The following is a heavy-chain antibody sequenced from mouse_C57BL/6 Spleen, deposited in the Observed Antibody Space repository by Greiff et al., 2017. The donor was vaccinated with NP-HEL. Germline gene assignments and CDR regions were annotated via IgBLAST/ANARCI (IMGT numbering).Heavy chain of an antibody. V-gene: IGHV1-61*01. D-gene: IGHD1-1*01. Sequence: QVQLQQPGAELVRPGSSVKLSCKASGYTFTSYWMDWVKQRPGQGLEWIGNIYPSDSETNYNQKFKDKATLTVDKSSSTAYMQHSSLPSEDSAVDYCARGALITTVVGGDYWGQGTTLTVSS. CDR2: IYPSDSET. CDR3: ARGALITTVVGGDY. CDR1: GYTFTSYW. J-gene: IGHJ2*01.